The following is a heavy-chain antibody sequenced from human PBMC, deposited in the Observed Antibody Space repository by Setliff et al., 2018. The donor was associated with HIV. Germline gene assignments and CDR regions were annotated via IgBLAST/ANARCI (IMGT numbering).Heavy chain of an antibody. D-gene: IGHD2-2*01. V-gene: IGHV4-34*01. CDR1: GGSFSDYS. CDR2: ISYSGST. CDR3: ARVLMPRGGAFDI. J-gene: IGHJ3*02. Sequence: PSETLSLTCAVYGGSFSDYSWSWIRQPPGKGLEWIGEISYSGSTNYNPSLKSRVTISVDTSKNQFSLQLNSVTAADTAGDYCARVLMPRGGAFDIWGQGTMVTVSS.